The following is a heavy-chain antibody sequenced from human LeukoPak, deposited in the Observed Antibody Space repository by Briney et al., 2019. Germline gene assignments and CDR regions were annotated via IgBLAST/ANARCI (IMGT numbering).Heavy chain of an antibody. CDR2: ISSSSSYI. Sequence: GGSLRLSCAASGFTFSSYSMNWVRQAPGKGLEWVSSISSSSSYIYYADSVKGRFTISRDNAKNSLYLQMNSLRAEDTAVYYCARDRSTIFGVVFLYYYGMDVWGQGTTVTVSS. V-gene: IGHV3-21*01. CDR1: GFTFSSYS. CDR3: ARDRSTIFGVVFLYYYGMDV. D-gene: IGHD3-3*01. J-gene: IGHJ6*02.